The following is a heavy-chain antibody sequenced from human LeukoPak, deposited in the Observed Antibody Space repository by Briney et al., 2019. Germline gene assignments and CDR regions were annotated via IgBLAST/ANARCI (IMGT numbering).Heavy chain of an antibody. D-gene: IGHD3-16*02. Sequence: GGSLRISCAASGFSFSSRALSWVRQAPGKGLGWVSTIGSTGESTFYADSVKGRFTISRDNSKDTLYLQLNSLRAEDTAIYYCATYVWETYRFSDWGQGTLVTVSS. CDR3: ATYVWETYRFSD. V-gene: IGHV3-23*01. CDR2: IGSTGEST. CDR1: GFSFSSRA. J-gene: IGHJ4*02.